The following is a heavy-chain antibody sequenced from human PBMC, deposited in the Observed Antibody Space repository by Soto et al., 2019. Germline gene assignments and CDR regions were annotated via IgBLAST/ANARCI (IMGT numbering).Heavy chain of an antibody. Sequence: QVQLVQSGAEVKKPGASVKVSCKASGYTFTSYAMHWVRQAPGQRLEWMGWINAGNGNTKYSQKFQGRVTITRDTSASTAYMELSSLRSEDTAVYYCARSGAVAGTGFDYWGQGTLVTVSS. V-gene: IGHV1-3*01. J-gene: IGHJ4*02. CDR2: INAGNGNT. CDR3: ARSGAVAGTGFDY. D-gene: IGHD6-19*01. CDR1: GYTFTSYA.